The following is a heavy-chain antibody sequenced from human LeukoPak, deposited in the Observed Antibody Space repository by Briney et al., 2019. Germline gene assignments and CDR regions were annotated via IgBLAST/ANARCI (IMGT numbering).Heavy chain of an antibody. Sequence: GGSLRLSCAASGFTFDDYAMHWVRQAPGKGLEWVAVISYDGSNKYYADSVKGRFTISRDNSKNTLYLQMNSLRAEDTAVYYCAKDRGYYDSSDYSDYWGQGTLVTVSS. J-gene: IGHJ4*02. V-gene: IGHV3-30*18. D-gene: IGHD3-22*01. CDR1: GFTFDDYA. CDR3: AKDRGYYDSSDYSDY. CDR2: ISYDGSNK.